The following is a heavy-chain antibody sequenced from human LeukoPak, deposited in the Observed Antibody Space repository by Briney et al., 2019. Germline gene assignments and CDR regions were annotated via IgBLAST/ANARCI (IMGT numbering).Heavy chain of an antibody. V-gene: IGHV4-39*07. CDR2: IYYSGNT. CDR1: GGSISSSSYY. CDR3: AREPYYDSSGYSHDAFDI. Sequence: SSETLSLTCTVSGGSISSSSYYWAWIRQPPGKGLEWIGSIYYSGNTYYKSSLKSRVTIAVDTSKNQFSLKLNSVTAADTAVYYCAREPYYDSSGYSHDAFDIWGQGTMVTVSS. J-gene: IGHJ3*02. D-gene: IGHD3-22*01.